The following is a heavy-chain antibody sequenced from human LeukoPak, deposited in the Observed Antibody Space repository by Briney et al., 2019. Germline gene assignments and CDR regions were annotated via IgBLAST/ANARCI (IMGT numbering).Heavy chain of an antibody. J-gene: IGHJ4*02. CDR1: GFTFSSYG. Sequence: GRSLRLSCAASGFTFSSYGMHWVRQAPGKGLEWVAVIWYDGSNKYYADSVKGRFTISRDNSKNTLYLQMNSLRAEDTAIYYCAKESPTFDYWGQGTLVTVSS. CDR3: AKESPTFDY. V-gene: IGHV3-33*06. CDR2: IWYDGSNK.